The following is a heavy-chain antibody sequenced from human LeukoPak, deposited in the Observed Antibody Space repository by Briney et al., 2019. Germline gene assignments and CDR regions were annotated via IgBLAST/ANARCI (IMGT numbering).Heavy chain of an antibody. D-gene: IGHD1-26*01. CDR3: AREESIGRYQFLHDY. V-gene: IGHV1-69*06. CDR1: GGTFSSYA. CDR2: IIPIFGTA. Sequence: SVKVSCKASGGTFSSYAISWVRQAPGQGLEWMGGIIPIFGTANYAQKFQGRVTITADTSTSTAYMELRSLTSDDTAVYYCAREESIGRYQFLHDYWGQGTLVTVSS. J-gene: IGHJ4*02.